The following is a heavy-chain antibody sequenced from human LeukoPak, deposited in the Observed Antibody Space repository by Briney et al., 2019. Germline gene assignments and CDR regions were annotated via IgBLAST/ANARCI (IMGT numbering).Heavy chain of an antibody. CDR2: ISYDGSNK. Sequence: GGSLRLSCAASGFTFSSYSMNWVRQAPGKGLEWVAVISYDGSNKYYADSVKGRFTISRDNSKNTVYLQMNSLRAEDTAVYYCARDGYSYWGQGTLVTVSS. CDR1: GFTFSSYS. D-gene: IGHD5-18*01. J-gene: IGHJ4*02. V-gene: IGHV3-30*03. CDR3: ARDGYSY.